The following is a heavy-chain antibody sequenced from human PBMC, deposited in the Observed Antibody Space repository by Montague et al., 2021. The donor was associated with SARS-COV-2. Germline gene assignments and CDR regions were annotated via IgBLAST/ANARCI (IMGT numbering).Heavy chain of an antibody. CDR3: ARVRYYGSGTSLGMDV. CDR2: INHSGST. J-gene: IGHJ6*02. D-gene: IGHD3-10*01. Sequence: SETLSLTCAVYGGSFSGYYWSWIRQPPGKGLEWIGEINHSGSTNYNPSLKGRVTISVDTSKNQFSLNLSSVTAADTAVYYCARVRYYGSGTSLGMDVWGQGTTVTVSS. CDR1: GGSFSGYY. V-gene: IGHV4-34*01.